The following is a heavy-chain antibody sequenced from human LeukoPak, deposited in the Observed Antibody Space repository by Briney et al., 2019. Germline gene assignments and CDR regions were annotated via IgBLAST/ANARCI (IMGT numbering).Heavy chain of an antibody. CDR1: GDSVSSNSAA. Sequence: SQTLSLTCAISGDSVSSNSAAWNWIRQSPSRGLEWLGRTYYWSKWYNDYAVSVKSRITINPDTSKNQFSLQLNSVTPEDTAVYYCARELYCSSTSCYHRFYYYYYGMDAWGQGTTVTVSS. J-gene: IGHJ6*02. CDR2: TYYWSKWYN. D-gene: IGHD2-2*01. CDR3: ARELYCSSTSCYHRFYYYYYGMDA. V-gene: IGHV6-1*01.